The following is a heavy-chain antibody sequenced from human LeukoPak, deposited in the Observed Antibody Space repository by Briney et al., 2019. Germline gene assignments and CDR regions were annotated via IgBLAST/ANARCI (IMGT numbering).Heavy chain of an antibody. D-gene: IGHD5-12*01. Sequence: PSKTLSLTCTVSGGSISSSSYYWGWIRQPPGKGLEWIGSIYYSGGTYYNPSLKSRVTISVDTSKNQFSLKLSSVTAADTAVYYCASKWLRLYYYYMDVWGKGTTVTVSS. J-gene: IGHJ6*03. CDR1: GGSISSSSYY. CDR2: IYYSGGT. CDR3: ASKWLRLYYYYMDV. V-gene: IGHV4-39*01.